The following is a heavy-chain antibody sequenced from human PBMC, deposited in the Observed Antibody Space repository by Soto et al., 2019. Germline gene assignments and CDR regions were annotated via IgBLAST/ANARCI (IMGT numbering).Heavy chain of an antibody. J-gene: IGHJ2*01. CDR2: ISGSGGST. CDR3: ATRTVGWDFDL. V-gene: IGHV3-23*01. CDR1: GFTFSSYA. Sequence: EVQLLEPGGGLVQPGGSLRLSCAASGFTFSSYAMSWVRQAPGKWLEWVSVISGSGGSTYYADSVKGRFTISRDNSKNTLYLQMNSLRAEDTAVYYCATRTVGWDFDLWGRGTLVTVSS. D-gene: IGHD4-17*01.